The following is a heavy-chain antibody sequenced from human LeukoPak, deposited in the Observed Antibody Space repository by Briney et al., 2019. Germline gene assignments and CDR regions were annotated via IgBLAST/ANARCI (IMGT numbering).Heavy chain of an antibody. CDR3: ATGLLWFGEDNYGMDV. CDR1: GYTLTELS. CDR2: FDPEDGET. D-gene: IGHD3-10*01. Sequence: ASVKVSCKVSGYTLTELSMRWVRQAPGEGLEWMGGFDPEDGETIYAQTFQGRVTMTEDTSTDTAYMELSSLRSEDTAVYYCATGLLWFGEDNYGMDVWGKGTTVTVSS. J-gene: IGHJ6*04. V-gene: IGHV1-24*01.